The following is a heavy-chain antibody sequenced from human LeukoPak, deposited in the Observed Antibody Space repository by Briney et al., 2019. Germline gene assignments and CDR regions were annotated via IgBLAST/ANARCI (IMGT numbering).Heavy chain of an antibody. CDR1: GFTVSGNY. V-gene: IGHV3-53*01. J-gene: IGHJ4*02. CDR2: IYSGGST. Sequence: PWGSLRLSCAASGFTVSGNYMSWVRQAPGKGLEWVSVIYSGGSTYYADSVKGRFTISRDNSKNTLYLQMNSLRAEDTAVYYCARDHYYDSSGYYRFDYWGQGTLVTVSS. D-gene: IGHD3-22*01. CDR3: ARDHYYDSSGYYRFDY.